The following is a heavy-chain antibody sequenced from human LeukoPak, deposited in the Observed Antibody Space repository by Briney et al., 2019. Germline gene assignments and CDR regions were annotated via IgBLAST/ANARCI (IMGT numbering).Heavy chain of an antibody. V-gene: IGHV4-59*11. Sequence: SSENPSLTCALSYDSLSRHHRTLVRQPPPEGLGWIGYISYIGSTNYNPSLKSRVTISIDTSKNQFSLKLTSVTAADTAVYYCARDLVTVTKGFDMWGQGTMVSVSS. CDR1: YDSLSRHH. D-gene: IGHD4-17*01. J-gene: IGHJ3*02. CDR2: ISYIGST. CDR3: ARDLVTVTKGFDM.